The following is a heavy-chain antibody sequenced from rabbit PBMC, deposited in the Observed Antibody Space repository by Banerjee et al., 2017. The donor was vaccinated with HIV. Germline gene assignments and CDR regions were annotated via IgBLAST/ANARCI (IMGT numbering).Heavy chain of an antibody. V-gene: IGHV1S40*01. D-gene: IGHD6-1*01. Sequence: QSLEESGGDLVKPGASLTLTCTASGFSFSSSYYMCWVRQAPGKGLEWIGCIYTGSSGNTYYASWAKGRFTISKTSSTTVTLQMTSLTAADTATYFCARCRDYSYGDADYVYAFGAFDPWGPGTLVTVS. CDR3: ARCRDYSYGDADYVYAFGAFDP. J-gene: IGHJ2*01. CDR1: GFSFSSSYY. CDR2: IYTGSSGNT.